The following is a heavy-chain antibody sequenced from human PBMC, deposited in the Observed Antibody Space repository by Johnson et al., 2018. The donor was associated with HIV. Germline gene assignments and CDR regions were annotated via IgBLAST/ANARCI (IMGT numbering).Heavy chain of an antibody. CDR2: ISYDGSNK. CDR1: GFTFSSYA. D-gene: IGHD6-13*01. CDR3: ARDRRGHLSWSSDAFDI. J-gene: IGHJ3*02. Sequence: QMQLVESGGGVVQPGRSLRLSCAASGFTFSSYAMHWVRQAPGKGLEWVAVISYDGSNKYYADSVKGRFTISRDNSKNTLYLQMNSLRAEDTAVYYCARDRRGHLSWSSDAFDIWGQGTMVTVSS. V-gene: IGHV3-30*04.